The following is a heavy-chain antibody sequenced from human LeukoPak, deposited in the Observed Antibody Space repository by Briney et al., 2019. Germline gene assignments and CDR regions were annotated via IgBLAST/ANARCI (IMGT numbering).Heavy chain of an antibody. J-gene: IGHJ4*02. Sequence: GGSLRLSCAVSGFSFNNYAMTWVRQVPGKGLEWVSAISASGGTTYYADSVKGRLTISRDNSKNTLYLQMNSLRAEDTAVYYCAKDGRLALAGTGWYFDYWGQGTLVTVSS. CDR2: ISASGGTT. D-gene: IGHD6-19*01. CDR1: GFSFNNYA. V-gene: IGHV3-23*01. CDR3: AKDGRLALAGTGWYFDY.